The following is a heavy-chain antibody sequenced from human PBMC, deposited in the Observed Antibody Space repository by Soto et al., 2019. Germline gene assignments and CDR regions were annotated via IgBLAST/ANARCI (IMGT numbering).Heavy chain of an antibody. CDR3: ARDLGAERNFDCTNGSAP. CDR1: GGSISSGDYY. D-gene: IGHD3-9*01. Sequence: PSETLSLTCTVSGGSISSGDYYWSWIRQPPGKGLEWIGYIYYSGSTYYNPSLKSRVTISVDTSKNQFSLKLSSVTAADTAVYSCARDLGAERNFDCTNGSAPGGQGTLVTVSP. CDR2: IYYSGST. J-gene: IGHJ5*02. V-gene: IGHV4-30-4*01.